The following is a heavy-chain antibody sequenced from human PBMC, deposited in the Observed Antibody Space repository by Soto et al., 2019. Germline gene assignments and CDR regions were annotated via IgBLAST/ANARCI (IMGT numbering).Heavy chain of an antibody. D-gene: IGHD6-13*01. CDR3: ARVLGEVPGAIAAAGRLGGDY. Sequence: PSETLSLTCTVSGGSISSYYWSWIRQPPGKGLEWIGYIYYSGSTNYNPSLKSRVTISVDTSKNQFSLKLSSVTAADTAVYYCARVLGEVPGAIAAAGRLGGDYWGQGTLVTVSS. V-gene: IGHV4-59*01. J-gene: IGHJ4*02. CDR1: GGSISSYY. CDR2: IYYSGST.